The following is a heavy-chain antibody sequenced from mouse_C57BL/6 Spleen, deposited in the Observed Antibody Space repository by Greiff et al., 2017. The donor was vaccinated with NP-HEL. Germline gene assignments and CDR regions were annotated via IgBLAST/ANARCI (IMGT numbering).Heavy chain of an antibody. V-gene: IGHV1-18*01. CDR1: GYTFTDYN. D-gene: IGHD2-3*01. J-gene: IGHJ4*01. CDR3: ARAGLLTYAMDY. CDR2: INPNNGGT. Sequence: VQLKQSGPELVKPGASVKIPCKASGYTFTDYNMDWVKQSHGKSLEWIGDINPNNGGTIYNQKFKGKATLTVDKSSSTAYMELRSLTSEDTAVYYCARAGLLTYAMDYWGQGTSVTVSS.